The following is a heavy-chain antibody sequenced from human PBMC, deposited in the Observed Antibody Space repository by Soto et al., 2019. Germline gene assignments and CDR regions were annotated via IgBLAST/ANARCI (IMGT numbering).Heavy chain of an antibody. J-gene: IGHJ4*02. CDR2: SYWDEDK. CDR3: ARTQAGHRRQDPFHY. D-gene: IGHD6-13*01. CDR1: GFSLTSNGAG. V-gene: IGHV2-5*02. Sequence: QITLKESGPTLLKPTQTLTLTCSFSGFSLTSNGAGVGWIRQPPGKALERLAVSYWDEDKRYSPYLRSSLTIAKDTSKNQVVLTMTDLGPADTATYFCARTQAGHRRQDPFHYWGQGTLVTVSS.